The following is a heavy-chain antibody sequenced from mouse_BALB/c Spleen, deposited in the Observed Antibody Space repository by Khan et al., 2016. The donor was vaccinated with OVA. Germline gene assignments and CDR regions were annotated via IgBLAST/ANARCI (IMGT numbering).Heavy chain of an antibody. CDR3: ASELGRYYAMDY. V-gene: IGHV3-2*02. CDR1: GYSITSDYA. J-gene: IGHJ4*01. D-gene: IGHD4-1*01. CDR2: ISYSDTT. Sequence: EVQLQESGPGLVKPSQSLSLTCTVTGYSITSDYAWNWIRQFPGNKLEWMGYISYSDTTTYNPSLKSRISITRDTSKNQFFLHLNSVTTEDTATYYWASELGRYYAMDYWGPGTSVTVSS.